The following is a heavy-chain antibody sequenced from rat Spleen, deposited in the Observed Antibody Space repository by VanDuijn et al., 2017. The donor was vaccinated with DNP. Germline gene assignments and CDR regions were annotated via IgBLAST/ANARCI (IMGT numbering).Heavy chain of an antibody. CDR1: GFTFSNYW. D-gene: IGHD1-3*01. CDR3: ARPNFGSPYYFDY. CDR2: ITTDGSRT. J-gene: IGHJ2*01. V-gene: IGHV5-58*01. Sequence: EVQLVATGGGLVQPGRSLKLSCVASGFTFSNYWMYWVRQAPGKGLEWVASITTDGSRTYYPDSVKGRFTISRNNAKNTLYLQMDSLRSEDTATYYCARPNFGSPYYFDYWGQGVMVTVSS.